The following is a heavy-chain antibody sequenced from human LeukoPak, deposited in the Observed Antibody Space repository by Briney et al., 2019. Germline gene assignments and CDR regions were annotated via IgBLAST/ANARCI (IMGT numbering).Heavy chain of an antibody. CDR3: ARYSGGIAVAGSEWYYFDY. J-gene: IGHJ4*02. CDR2: IYKSGST. CDR1: GGSISGNA. D-gene: IGHD6-19*01. Sequence: SETLSLTCSVSGGSISGNAWSWIRQTPEKGLEWIGYIYKSGSTKYNPSLKGRVTISPDTSKNQFSLKLSSVTAADTAVYYCARYSGGIAVAGSEWYYFDYWGQGTLVTVSS. V-gene: IGHV4-59*12.